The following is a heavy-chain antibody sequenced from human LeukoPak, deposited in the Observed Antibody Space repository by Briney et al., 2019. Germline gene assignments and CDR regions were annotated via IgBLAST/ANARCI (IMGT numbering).Heavy chain of an antibody. CDR3: AKNFRHWNNYYYYYMDV. J-gene: IGHJ6*03. Sequence: GASVKVSCKASGYTFTSYGISWVRQAPGQGLEWMGGIIPIFGTTNYAQDFQGRVTLTADISTSTVYMELSSLRSEDTAVYYCAKNFRHWNNYYYYYMDVWGRGTTVTVSS. CDR1: GYTFTSYG. CDR2: IIPIFGTT. D-gene: IGHD1/OR15-1a*01. V-gene: IGHV1-69*06.